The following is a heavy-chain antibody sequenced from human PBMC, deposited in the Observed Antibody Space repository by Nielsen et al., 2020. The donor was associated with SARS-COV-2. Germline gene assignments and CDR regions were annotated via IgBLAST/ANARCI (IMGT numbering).Heavy chain of an antibody. CDR2: VSYDGRSK. V-gene: IGHV3-30*03. Sequence: GGSLRLSCVASGLSFSNHGMHWVRQAPGKGLEWVAIVSYDGRSKYYGDSVKGRFTVSRDNSKNTLYLQMNSLRNDDTAVFYCARWDYYDDSGIEFFQIWGQGTLVIVSS. D-gene: IGHD3-22*01. CDR1: GLSFSNHG. J-gene: IGHJ1*01. CDR3: ARWDYYDDSGIEFFQI.